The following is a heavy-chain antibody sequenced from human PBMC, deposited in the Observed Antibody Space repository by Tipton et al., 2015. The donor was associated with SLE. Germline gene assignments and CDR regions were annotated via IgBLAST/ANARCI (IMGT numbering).Heavy chain of an antibody. CDR3: ARDRRAAYYYDSTGWDAFDI. CDR2: INAGNGNT. Sequence: QLVQSGPEVKKPGASVKVSCKASGYTFTSYAMHWVRQAPGQRLEWMGWINAGNGNTKYSQKFQGRVTITRDTSASTAYMELSSLRSEDTAVYYCARDRRAAYYYDSTGWDAFDIWGQGTMVTVSS. D-gene: IGHD3-22*01. J-gene: IGHJ3*02. V-gene: IGHV1-3*01. CDR1: GYTFTSYA.